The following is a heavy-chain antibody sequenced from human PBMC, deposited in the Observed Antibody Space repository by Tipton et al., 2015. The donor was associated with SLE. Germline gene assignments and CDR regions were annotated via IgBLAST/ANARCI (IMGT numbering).Heavy chain of an antibody. V-gene: IGHV4-34*01. J-gene: IGHJ4*02. Sequence: TLSLTCAVNAGSFSGFYWIWIRQSPGKGLEWIGEINHSGSTNFNPPLESRATISVDTSKNQFSLKLTSVTAADTAVYYCARRSITPYFDYWGQGTLVTVSS. CDR1: AGSFSGFY. D-gene: IGHD2/OR15-2a*01. CDR2: INHSGST. CDR3: ARRSITPYFDY.